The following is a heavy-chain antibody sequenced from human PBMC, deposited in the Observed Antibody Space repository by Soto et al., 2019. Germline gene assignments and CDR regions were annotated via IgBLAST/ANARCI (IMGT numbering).Heavy chain of an antibody. CDR1: GFTLGKYT. D-gene: IGHD3-9*01. CDR3: ARDREPDGIWTFDS. CDR2: SYSTGGT. Sequence: GGSLRLSCAASGFTLGKYTMGWVRQAPGKGLEWVAESYSTGGTEYADSVKGRFAISRDNSKNTLFLQMNSLGVEDTALYYCARDREPDGIWTFDSWGQGTLVTVSS. V-gene: IGHV3-23*01. J-gene: IGHJ4*02.